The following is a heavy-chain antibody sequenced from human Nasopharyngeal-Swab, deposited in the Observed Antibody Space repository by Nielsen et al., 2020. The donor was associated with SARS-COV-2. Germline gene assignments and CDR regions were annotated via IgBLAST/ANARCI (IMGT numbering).Heavy chain of an antibody. CDR2: IWYDGSNK. D-gene: IGHD3-10*01. Sequence: WIRQPPGKGLEWVAVIWYDGSNKYYADSVKDRFTISRDNSKNTLYLQMNSLRAEDTAVYYCARDSGAYGSGEIDYWGQGTLVTVSS. V-gene: IGHV3-33*01. J-gene: IGHJ4*02. CDR3: ARDSGAYGSGEIDY.